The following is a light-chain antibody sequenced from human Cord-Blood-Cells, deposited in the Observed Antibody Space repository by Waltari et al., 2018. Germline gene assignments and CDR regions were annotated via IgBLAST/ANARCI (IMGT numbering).Light chain of an antibody. Sequence: SYELTQPSSVSVSPGQTARITCSGDVLAKKYARWFQQKPGQAPVLVIYKDSERPSGSPERFSGSSSGTTVTLTIGGAQVEDEADYYCYSAADNNWVFGGGTKLTVL. J-gene: IGLJ3*02. CDR2: KDS. V-gene: IGLV3-27*01. CDR1: VLAKKY. CDR3: YSAADNNWV.